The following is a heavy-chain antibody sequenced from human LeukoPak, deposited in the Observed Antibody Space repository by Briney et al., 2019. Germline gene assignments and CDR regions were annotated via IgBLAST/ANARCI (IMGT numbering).Heavy chain of an antibody. D-gene: IGHD4-23*01. CDR3: ARVWWYGGNSGGATGAFDI. V-gene: IGHV4-39*07. Sequence: PSETLSLTCTVSGGSIRSSSYYWGWIRQPPGKGLEWIGSIYYSGSTNYNPSLKSRVTISVDTSENQFSLKLSSVTAADTAVYYCARVWWYGGNSGGATGAFDIWGQGTMVTVSS. CDR2: IYYSGST. CDR1: GGSIRSSSYY. J-gene: IGHJ3*02.